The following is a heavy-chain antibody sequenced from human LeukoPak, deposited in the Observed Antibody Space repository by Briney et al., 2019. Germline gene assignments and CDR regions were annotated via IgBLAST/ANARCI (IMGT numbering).Heavy chain of an antibody. CDR2: IKQDGSEK. J-gene: IGHJ4*02. V-gene: IGHV3-7*01. CDR3: ARDRGRYCSSTSCFGGNDY. Sequence: GGSLRLSCAASGFTFSSYWMSWVRQAPGKGLEWVANIKQDGSEKYYVDSVKGRFTISRDNAKNSLYLQMNSLSAEDTAVYYCARDRGRYCSSTSCFGGNDYWGQGTLVTVSS. CDR1: GFTFSSYW. D-gene: IGHD2-2*01.